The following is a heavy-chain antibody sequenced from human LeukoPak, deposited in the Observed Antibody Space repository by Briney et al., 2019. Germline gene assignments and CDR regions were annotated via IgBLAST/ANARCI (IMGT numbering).Heavy chain of an antibody. CDR2: ISSSGSTI. V-gene: IGHV3-48*03. CDR1: GFTFSSYE. D-gene: IGHD3-10*01. J-gene: IGHJ4*02. Sequence: GGSLRLSCAASGFTFSSYEMNWVRQAPGKGLEWVSYISSSGSTIYYADSVKGRFTISRDSAKNSLYLQMNSLRAEDTAVYYCAREYYYGSGSYLGSFDYWGQGTLVTVSS. CDR3: AREYYYGSGSYLGSFDY.